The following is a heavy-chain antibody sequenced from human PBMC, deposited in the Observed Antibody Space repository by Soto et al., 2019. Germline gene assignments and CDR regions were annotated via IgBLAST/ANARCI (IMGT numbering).Heavy chain of an antibody. J-gene: IGHJ5*02. CDR1: GYTFTSYD. V-gene: IGHV1-8*01. Sequence: ASVKVSCKASGYTFTSYDINWVRQATGQGLEWMGWMNPNSGNTGYAKKFQGRVTMTRNTSISTAYMELSSLRSEDTAVYYCARGPHYDFWSGGPNWFDPWGQGTLVTVSS. CDR3: ARGPHYDFWSGGPNWFDP. CDR2: MNPNSGNT. D-gene: IGHD3-3*01.